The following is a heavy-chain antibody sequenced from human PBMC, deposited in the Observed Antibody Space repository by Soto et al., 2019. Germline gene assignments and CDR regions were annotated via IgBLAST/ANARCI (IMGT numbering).Heavy chain of an antibody. V-gene: IGHV3-73*01. J-gene: IGHJ3*02. CDR3: TIFGVVTPSGAFDI. CDR2: IRSKANSYAT. Sequence: GGPLRLCGAAPVFTVSGSAMHWVRQASGKGLEWVGRIRSKANSYATAYAASVKGRFTISRDDSKNTAYLQMNSLKTEGTAVYYCTIFGVVTPSGAFDIWGQGTMVTVSS. CDR1: VFTVSGSA. D-gene: IGHD3-3*01.